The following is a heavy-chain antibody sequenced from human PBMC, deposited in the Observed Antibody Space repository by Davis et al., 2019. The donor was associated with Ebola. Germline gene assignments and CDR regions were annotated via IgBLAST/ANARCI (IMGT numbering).Heavy chain of an antibody. D-gene: IGHD2-15*01. CDR1: GGTFSSYA. J-gene: IGHJ6*02. Sequence: AASVKVSCKASGGTFSSYAISWVRQAPGQGLEWMGGIIPIFGTANYAQKFQGRVTITADESTSTAYMELSSLRSEDTAVHYCARGYCSGGSCYLPYYYYGMDVWGQGTTVTVSS. V-gene: IGHV1-69*13. CDR2: IIPIFGTA. CDR3: ARGYCSGGSCYLPYYYYGMDV.